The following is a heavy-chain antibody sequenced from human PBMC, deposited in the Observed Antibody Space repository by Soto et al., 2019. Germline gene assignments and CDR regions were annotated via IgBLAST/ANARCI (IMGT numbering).Heavy chain of an antibody. CDR2: VYHTGLT. J-gene: IGHJ4*02. V-gene: IGHV4-4*02. CDR3: ARDVAVPGESDRFDY. CDR1: GDSISTNKW. D-gene: IGHD6-19*01. Sequence: QVQLQESGPGLVKPSGTLSLTCAVSGDSISTNKWWSWVRQPPGKGLEWIGEVYHTGLTNYNSSLKSRVTMSVDTSKNQFSLVLTSVTAADTAIYYCARDVAVPGESDRFDYWGQGTLVTVSS.